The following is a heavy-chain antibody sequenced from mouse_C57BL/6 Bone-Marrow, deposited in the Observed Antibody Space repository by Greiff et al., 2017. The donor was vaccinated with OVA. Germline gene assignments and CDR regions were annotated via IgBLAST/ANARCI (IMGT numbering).Heavy chain of an antibody. V-gene: IGHV1-82*01. CDR3: ARHEDGYYASYLDY. J-gene: IGHJ2*01. Sequence: VQLQQSGPELVKPGASVKISCKASGYAFSSSWMNWVKQRPGKGLEWIGRIYPGDGDTNYNGKVKGKATLTADKSSSTAYMQLSSLTSEDSAVYFCARHEDGYYASYLDYWGQGTTLTVSS. D-gene: IGHD2-3*01. CDR2: IYPGDGDT. CDR1: GYAFSSSW.